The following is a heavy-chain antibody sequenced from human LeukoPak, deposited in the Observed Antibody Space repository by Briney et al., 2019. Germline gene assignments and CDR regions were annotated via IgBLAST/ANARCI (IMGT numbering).Heavy chain of an antibody. CDR1: GFTFSTIW. J-gene: IGHJ4*02. CDR3: STVSGAGNKDFAY. CDR2: IRSHRDGGTT. D-gene: IGHD2/OR15-2a*01. Sequence: PGGSLRLSCPASGFTFSTIWMSWVGQAPGKGLEWAGRIRSHRDGGTTDYAEFVRGRFIISREDSKGIVYLQMNTLTTEDTAVYSCSTVSGAGNKDFAYWGQGTLVSVSS. V-gene: IGHV3-15*01.